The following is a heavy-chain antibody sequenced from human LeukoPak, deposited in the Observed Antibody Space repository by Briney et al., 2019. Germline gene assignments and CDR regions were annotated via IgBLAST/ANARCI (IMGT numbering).Heavy chain of an antibody. CDR1: GFTVNNNY. CDR3: AGGVLPYYFDY. V-gene: IGHV3-66*01. CDR2: IYSGGST. Sequence: PGGSLRLSCAASGFTVNNNYMSWVRQAPGQGLEWVSVIYSGGSTFYADSVKGRLTISRDNSKNTLYLHMDSLRAEDTAVYYCAGGVLPYYFDYWGQGTLVTVSS. J-gene: IGHJ4*02.